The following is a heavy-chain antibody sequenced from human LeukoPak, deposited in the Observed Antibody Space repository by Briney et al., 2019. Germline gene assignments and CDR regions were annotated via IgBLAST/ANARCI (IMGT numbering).Heavy chain of an antibody. CDR2: ISSSSSYI. V-gene: IGHV3-21*01. Sequence: GGSLRLSCAASEFTFSSYSMNWVRQAPGKGLEWVSSISSSSSYIYYADSVKGRFTISRDNAKNSLYLQMNSLTAEDTAVYYCARVPYYYDSSAYFLDYWGQGTLVTVSS. CDR3: ARVPYYYDSSAYFLDY. J-gene: IGHJ4*02. D-gene: IGHD3-22*01. CDR1: EFTFSSYS.